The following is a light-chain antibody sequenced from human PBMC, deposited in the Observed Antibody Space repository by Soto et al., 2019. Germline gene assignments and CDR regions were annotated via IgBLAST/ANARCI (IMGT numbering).Light chain of an antibody. V-gene: IGLV8-61*01. CDR3: VLCMGSGSNVV. J-gene: IGLJ2*01. Sequence: QAVVTQEPSFSVSPGGTVTLTCGLSSGSVSTSYYPSWYQQTPGQAPRTLIYSTNTRSSGVPDRFSGSILGNKAALTITGAQADDESDYYCVLCMGSGSNVVFGGGTKVTVL. CDR1: SGSVSTSYY. CDR2: STN.